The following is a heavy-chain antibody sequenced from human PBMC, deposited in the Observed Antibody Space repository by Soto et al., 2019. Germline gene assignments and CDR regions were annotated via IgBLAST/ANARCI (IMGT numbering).Heavy chain of an antibody. D-gene: IGHD3-10*01. V-gene: IGHV1-69*06. J-gene: IGHJ5*02. CDR3: AARGLGVKGKWFDP. CDR1: GGTFSSYA. CDR2: IIPIFGTA. Sequence: QVQLVQSGAEVKKPGSSAKVSCKASGGTFSSYAISWVRQAPGQGLEWMGGIIPIFGTANYAQKFQGRVTITADKSTSTAYMELSSLRSEDTAVYYCAARGLGVKGKWFDPWGQGTLVTVSS.